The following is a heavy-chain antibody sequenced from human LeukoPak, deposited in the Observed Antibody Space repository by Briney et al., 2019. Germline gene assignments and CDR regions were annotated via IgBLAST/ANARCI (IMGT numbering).Heavy chain of an antibody. CDR2: FSYDGTNK. Sequence: GGSLRLSCAASGFTFSNSSLHWVRQAPGKGLEWMAVFSYDGTNKYYAAPVKGRFTISRDNSKITLYLQMNSLRAEDTAVYYCARGGPSRGYYFDYWGQGTLVTVSS. J-gene: IGHJ4*02. D-gene: IGHD2-15*01. CDR1: GFTFSNSS. V-gene: IGHV3-30*03. CDR3: ARGGPSRGYYFDY.